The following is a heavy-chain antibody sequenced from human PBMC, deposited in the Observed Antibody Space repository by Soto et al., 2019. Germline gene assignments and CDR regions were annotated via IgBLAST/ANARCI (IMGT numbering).Heavy chain of an antibody. D-gene: IGHD3-22*01. CDR3: AKYYYDSSGYYSDY. CDR2: ISYDGSNK. V-gene: IGHV3-30-3*01. CDR1: GFTFSSYA. Sequence: QVQLVESGGGVVQPGRSLRLSCAASGFTFSSYAMHWVRQAPGKGLEWVAVISYDGSNKYYADSVKGRFTISRDNSKNTLYLQMNSLRAEDTDVYYCAKYYYDSSGYYSDYWGQGTLVTVSS. J-gene: IGHJ4*02.